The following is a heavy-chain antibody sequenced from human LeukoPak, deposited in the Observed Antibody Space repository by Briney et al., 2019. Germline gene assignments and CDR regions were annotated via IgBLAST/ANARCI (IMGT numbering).Heavy chain of an antibody. V-gene: IGHV1-69*05. J-gene: IGHJ3*02. D-gene: IGHD2-15*01. Sequence: VASVKVSCKASGGTFSSYAISWVRQAPGQGLEWMGGIIPIFGTANYAQKFQGRVTITTDESTSIAYMELSSLRSEDTAVYYCARTPYPDWDMAFDIWGQGTMVTVSS. CDR1: GGTFSSYA. CDR3: ARTPYPDWDMAFDI. CDR2: IIPIFGTA.